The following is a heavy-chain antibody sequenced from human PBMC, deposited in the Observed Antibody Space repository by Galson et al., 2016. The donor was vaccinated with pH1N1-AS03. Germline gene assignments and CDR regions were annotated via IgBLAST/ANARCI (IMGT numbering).Heavy chain of an antibody. J-gene: IGHJ5*02. V-gene: IGHV2-5*02. Sequence: ALVKPTQTLTLTCTFSGFSLSTSGVGVGWIRQPPGKALEWLALIYWDDDKHYSPSLKSRLTITEDTSKNQVALTMTNMDPVDTATYYCAHFLYGDYATWSDPWGQGTLVTVSS. D-gene: IGHD4-17*01. CDR1: GFSLSTSGVG. CDR3: AHFLYGDYATWSDP. CDR2: IYWDDDK.